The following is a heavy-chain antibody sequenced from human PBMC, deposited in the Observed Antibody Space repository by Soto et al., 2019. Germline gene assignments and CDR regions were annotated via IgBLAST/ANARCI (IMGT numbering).Heavy chain of an antibody. CDR3: ARHNTGDNYPLHY. CDR2: IYSGTT. Sequence: QVQLQESGPGLVKPSETLSLTCSVSGASVNSYYWSWIRQPPGQGLEWIAYIYSGTTSYNPSLKSRVTISIDTSKNQFSLQLRSVTAADTAVYYCARHNTGDNYPLHYWGRGTLVTVSS. J-gene: IGHJ4*02. D-gene: IGHD5-12*01. CDR1: GASVNSYY. V-gene: IGHV4-59*08.